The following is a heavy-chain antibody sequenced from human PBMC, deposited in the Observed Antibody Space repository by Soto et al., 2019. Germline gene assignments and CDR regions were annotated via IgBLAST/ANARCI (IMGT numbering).Heavy chain of an antibody. CDR3: ARDNGSGSYVYYYYGMDV. CDR1: GYTFSSYG. J-gene: IGHJ6*02. CDR2: ISAYNGNT. D-gene: IGHD3-10*01. Sequence: GASVKVSCKASGYTFSSYGISLVRQAPGKGAEWMGWISAYNGNTNYAQKLQGRVTMTTDTSTSTAYMELRSLRSDDTAVYYCARDNGSGSYVYYYYGMDVWGQGITVTVSS. V-gene: IGHV1-18*01.